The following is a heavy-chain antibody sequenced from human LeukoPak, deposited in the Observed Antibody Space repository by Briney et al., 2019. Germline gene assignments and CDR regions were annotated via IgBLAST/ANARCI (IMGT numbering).Heavy chain of an antibody. D-gene: IGHD1-14*01. CDR3: ETGTGLHGY. CDR2: IYYSGST. CDR1: GGSISSSSYY. J-gene: IGHJ4*02. Sequence: SETLSLTCTVSGGSISSSSYYWGWIRQPPGKGLEWIGSIYYSGSTYYNPSLKSRVTISVDTSKNQFSLKLSSVTAADTAMYYCETGTGLHGYWGQGTLVTVSS. V-gene: IGHV4-39*07.